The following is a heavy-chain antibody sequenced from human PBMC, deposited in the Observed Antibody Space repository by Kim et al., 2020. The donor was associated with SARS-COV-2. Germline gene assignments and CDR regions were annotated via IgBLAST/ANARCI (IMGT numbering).Heavy chain of an antibody. J-gene: IGHJ3*02. CDR1: GGPFSLYA. V-gene: IGHV1-69*05. CDR3: ATQRRSPIMMGREDAFDM. Sequence: SVKVSCKASGGPFSLYAISWMRQAPGQGLEWMGRIIPMFGRTNFAQMFQGRITITTDSSTTTAYMEMSSLRSEDTAVYYCATQRRSPIMMGREDAFDMWGQVTKVTVSS. CDR2: IIPMFGRT. D-gene: IGHD3-16*01.